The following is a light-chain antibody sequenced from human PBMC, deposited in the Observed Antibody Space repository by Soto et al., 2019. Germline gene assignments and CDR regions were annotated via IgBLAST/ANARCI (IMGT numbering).Light chain of an antibody. J-gene: IGKJ5*01. V-gene: IGKV3-15*01. CDR2: GAS. CDR1: QSVGSN. CDR3: QQHTNWPPIT. Sequence: TQSPATLSVSPGERATLSCRASQSVGSNLAWFQQKPGQAPRLLIYGASTRATGVPARFSGSGSGTDFTLTISSLQSEDFAVYYCQQHTNWPPITFGQGTRLEIK.